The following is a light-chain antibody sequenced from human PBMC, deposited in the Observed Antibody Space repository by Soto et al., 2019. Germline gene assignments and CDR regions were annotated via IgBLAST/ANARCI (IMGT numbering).Light chain of an antibody. V-gene: IGKV3-20*01. J-gene: IGKJ1*01. CDR3: QHYSYTLST. CDR2: GAS. CDR1: QRISSSY. Sequence: ESPETQSLGPLFLSPGKRTTLSCRASQRISSSYLAWYQQKPGQAPRLLVYGASSRATGIPDRFSGSGSGTFFTFTIISLLSEFFSQDSSQHYSYTLSTLGQ.